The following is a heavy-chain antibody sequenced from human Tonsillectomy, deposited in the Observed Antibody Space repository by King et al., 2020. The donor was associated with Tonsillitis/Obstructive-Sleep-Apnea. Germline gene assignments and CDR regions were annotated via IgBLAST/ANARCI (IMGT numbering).Heavy chain of an antibody. V-gene: IGHV1-69*01. D-gene: IGHD5-12*01. J-gene: IGHJ6*03. CDR3: ARTSLPGNIVATSPEYYYYYYMDV. CDR2: IIPKFDTA. CDR1: GGTFRSYA. Sequence: QLVQSGAEVKKPGSPVKVSCKASGGTFRSYAISWVRQAPGQGLEWMGGIIPKFDTAKYAQKFQGRVVITADESTSTAYMELSSLRSEDTAVYYCARTSLPGNIVATSPEYYYYYYMDV.